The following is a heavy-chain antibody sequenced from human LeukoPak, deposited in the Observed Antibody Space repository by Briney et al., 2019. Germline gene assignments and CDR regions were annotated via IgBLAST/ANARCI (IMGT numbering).Heavy chain of an antibody. D-gene: IGHD3-10*01. CDR3: AKGSGSYYNVFDY. Sequence: GGSLTLSCAASGFTFDDYAMHWVRQAPAKGLEWVSGISWNSGSIGYADSVKGRFTISRDNAKNSLYLQMHSLRAEGTALYYCAKGSGSYYNVFDYWGQGTLVTVSS. V-gene: IGHV3-9*01. CDR2: ISWNSGSI. J-gene: IGHJ4*02. CDR1: GFTFDDYA.